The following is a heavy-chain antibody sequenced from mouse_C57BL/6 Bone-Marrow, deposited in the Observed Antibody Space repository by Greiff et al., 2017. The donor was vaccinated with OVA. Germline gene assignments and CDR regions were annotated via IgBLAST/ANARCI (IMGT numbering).Heavy chain of an antibody. Sequence: VQLQQPGAELVKPGASVKLSCKASGYTFTSYWMQWVKQRPGQGLEWIGEIDPSDSYTNYNQKFKGKATLTVDTSSSTAYMQLSSLTSEDSAVYYCARRCDYDRGDYWGKGTTLTVSS. CDR3: ARRCDYDRGDY. D-gene: IGHD2-4*01. J-gene: IGHJ2*01. CDR1: GYTFTSYW. V-gene: IGHV1-50*01. CDR2: IDPSDSYT.